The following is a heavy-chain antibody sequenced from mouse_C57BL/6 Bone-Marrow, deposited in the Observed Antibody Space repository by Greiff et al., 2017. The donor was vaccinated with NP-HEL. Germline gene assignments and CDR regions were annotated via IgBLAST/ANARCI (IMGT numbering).Heavy chain of an antibody. CDR1: EYEFPSHD. CDR3: ARRMITTGYYFDY. V-gene: IGHV5-2*01. D-gene: IGHD2-4*01. CDR2: INSDGGST. Sequence: EVKLMESGGGLVQPGESLKLSCESNEYEFPSHDMSWVRKTPEKRLELVAAINSDGGSTYYPDTMERRVIISRDNTKKTLYLQMSSLRSEDTALYYCARRMITTGYYFDYWGQGTTLTVSS. J-gene: IGHJ2*01.